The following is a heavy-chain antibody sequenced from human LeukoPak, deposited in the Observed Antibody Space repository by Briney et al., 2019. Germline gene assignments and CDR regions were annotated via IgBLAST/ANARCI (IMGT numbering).Heavy chain of an antibody. V-gene: IGHV1-2*02. D-gene: IGHD3-16*01. J-gene: IGHJ4*02. CDR3: VRRGGTFFDY. Sequence: ASVKVSCKSSGYTFTDYHIHWVRQAPGQGLEWMAWINSNTGGTNFAKNFQGRVTLSRDTSITTAYMELSRLDFGDTAIYYCVRRGGTFFDYWGQGALVTVS. CDR2: INSNTGGT. CDR1: GYTFTDYH.